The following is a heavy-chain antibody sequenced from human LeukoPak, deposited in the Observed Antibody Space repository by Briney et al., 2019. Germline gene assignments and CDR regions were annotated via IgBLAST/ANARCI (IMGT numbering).Heavy chain of an antibody. V-gene: IGHV3-48*02. CDR2: ISTTGTRI. CDR1: GLTFSSHW. Sequence: GGSLRLSCAASGLTFSSHWMHWVRQAPGKGLESISYISTTGTRIHYADSVKGRFAISRDNAKSSLYLQMNSLRDEDTAVYYCARVWQDYSGVDYWGQGTLVTVSS. CDR3: ARVWQDYSGVDY. J-gene: IGHJ4*02. D-gene: IGHD2-21*01.